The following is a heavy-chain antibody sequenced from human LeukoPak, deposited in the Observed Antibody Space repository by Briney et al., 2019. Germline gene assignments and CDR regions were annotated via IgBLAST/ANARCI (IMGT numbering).Heavy chain of an antibody. V-gene: IGHV1-2*02. Sequence: GASVKVSCTASGYTFTGYYMHWVRQAPGQGLEWMGWINPNSGGTNYAQKFQGRVTMTRDTSISTAYMELSRLTSDDTAVYYCARGRGSTSSNFDQWGQGTLVTVSS. CDR1: GYTFTGYY. CDR3: ARGRGSTSSNFDQ. CDR2: INPNSGGT. D-gene: IGHD2-2*01. J-gene: IGHJ4*02.